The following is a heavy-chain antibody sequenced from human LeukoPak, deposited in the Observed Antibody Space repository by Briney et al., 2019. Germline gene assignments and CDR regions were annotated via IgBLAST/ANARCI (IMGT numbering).Heavy chain of an antibody. CDR1: GFAFSTYE. V-gene: IGHV3-48*03. CDR3: ASLMVTYLHYGMDV. J-gene: IGHJ6*02. CDR2: ISSSGTNI. D-gene: IGHD5-18*01. Sequence: PGGSLRLSCEASGFAFSTYEMTWVRQAPGKDLEWVSYISSSGTNIYYAASVHGRFTIPKDNAKNSLYLQMSSLTADDTPVYYCASLMVTYLHYGMDVWGLGTTVTVSS.